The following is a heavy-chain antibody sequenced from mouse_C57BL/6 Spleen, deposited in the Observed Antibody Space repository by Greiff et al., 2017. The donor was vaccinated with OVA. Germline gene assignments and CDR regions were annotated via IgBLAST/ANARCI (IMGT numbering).Heavy chain of an antibody. CDR3: ARDRGYGNLYWYFDV. V-gene: IGHV3-6*01. CDR2: ISYDGSN. D-gene: IGHD2-10*02. CDR1: GYSITSGYY. Sequence: EVQLQQSGPGLVKPSQSLSLTCSVTGYSITSGYYWNWIRQFPGNKLEWMGYISYDGSNNYNPSLKNRISFTRDTSKNQFFLKLNSVTTEDTATYYCARDRGYGNLYWYFDVWGTGTTVTVSS. J-gene: IGHJ1*03.